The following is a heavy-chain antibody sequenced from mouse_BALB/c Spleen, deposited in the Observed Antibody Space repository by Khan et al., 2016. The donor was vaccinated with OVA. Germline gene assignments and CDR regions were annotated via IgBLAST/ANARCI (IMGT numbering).Heavy chain of an antibody. Sequence: VQLKESGPGLVKPSQSLSLTCTVTGYSITSGYAWNWIRQFPGNKLEWMGYISYSGVTSYTPSLKSRISITRDTSKNQFFLQLNSVTTEDTATXYCARGNYYGYDVDYGGQGTTLTGAS. CDR1: GYSITSGYA. V-gene: IGHV3-2*02. J-gene: IGHJ2*01. D-gene: IGHD1-2*01. CDR3: ARGNYYGYDVDY. CDR2: ISYSGVT.